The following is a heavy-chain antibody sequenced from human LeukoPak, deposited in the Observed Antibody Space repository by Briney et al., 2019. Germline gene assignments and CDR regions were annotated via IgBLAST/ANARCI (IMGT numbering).Heavy chain of an antibody. CDR3: ARGGYSYGKRSFFDY. CDR1: GGSFSGYY. D-gene: IGHD5-18*01. V-gene: IGHV4-34*01. J-gene: IGHJ4*02. Sequence: SETLSLTCAVYGGSFSGYYWSWIRQPPGKGLEWIGEINHSGSTNYNPSLKSRVTISVGTSKNQFSLKLSSVTAADTAVYYCARGGYSYGKRSFFDYWGQGTLVTVSS. CDR2: INHSGST.